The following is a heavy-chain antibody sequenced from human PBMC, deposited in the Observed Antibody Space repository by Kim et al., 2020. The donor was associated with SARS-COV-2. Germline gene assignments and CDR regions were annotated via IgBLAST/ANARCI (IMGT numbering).Heavy chain of an antibody. CDR3: ARDMGVASYDY. Sequence: GGSLRLSCTASGFSFYYYWISWVRLSPGKGLEWVANMKPDGSEEYYVDSVKGRFTISRDNAQNLQYLQMSSLRVEDTGIYYCARDMGVASYDYWGQGTLV. J-gene: IGHJ4*02. CDR2: MKPDGSEE. V-gene: IGHV3-7*03. D-gene: IGHD3-3*01. CDR1: GFSFYYYW.